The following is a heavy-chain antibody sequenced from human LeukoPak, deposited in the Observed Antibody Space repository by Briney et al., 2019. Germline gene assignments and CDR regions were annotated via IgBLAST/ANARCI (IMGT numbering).Heavy chain of an antibody. D-gene: IGHD6-13*01. Sequence: PSETLSLTCTVSGGSISSSSYYWGWIRQPPGTGLEWIGSIYYSGSTYYNPSLKSRVTISVDTSKNQFSLKLGSVTAADTAVYYCARHGSIATGAFTHWGQGTLVTVSS. CDR3: ARHGSIATGAFTH. CDR1: GGSISSSSYY. V-gene: IGHV4-39*01. CDR2: IYYSGST. J-gene: IGHJ4*02.